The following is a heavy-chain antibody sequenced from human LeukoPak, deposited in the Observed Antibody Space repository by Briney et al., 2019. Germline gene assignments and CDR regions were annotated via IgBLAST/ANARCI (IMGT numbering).Heavy chain of an antibody. J-gene: IGHJ4*02. D-gene: IGHD5-12*01. Sequence: ESLRLCFSAHGYTLSNHWMHSGPQAPGKGLVWVSSINGDGSRTTYGDSGKGRITISRDNAKNTLYLQMNSLRVEDTAVYYCTSGRGSFDYWGQGSPVTVSS. CDR2: INGDGSRT. CDR3: TSGRGSFDY. V-gene: IGHV3-74*01. CDR1: GYTLSNHW.